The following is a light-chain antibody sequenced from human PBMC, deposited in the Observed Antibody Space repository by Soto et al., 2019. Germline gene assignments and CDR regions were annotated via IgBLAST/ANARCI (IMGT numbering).Light chain of an antibody. J-gene: IGKJ1*01. CDR1: QSVGNNF. CDR3: QQYDTSPTT. V-gene: IGKV3-20*01. CDR2: GAS. Sequence: EIVLTQSPGTLSLSPGERATLSCRASQSVGNNFLAWYQQKPGQAPRLLIYGASSRATGIPDRFSGSGSGTDFTLTISSLEPEDFAVYYCQQYDTSPTTFGQGTKVDIK.